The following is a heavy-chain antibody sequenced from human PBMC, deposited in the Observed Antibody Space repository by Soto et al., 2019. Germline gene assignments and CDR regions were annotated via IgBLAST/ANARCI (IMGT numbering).Heavy chain of an antibody. CDR1: GGSISSYY. CDR3: ATTGHMGRFDY. CDR2: IYYSGST. D-gene: IGHD1-26*01. Sequence: SETLSLTCTVSGGSISSYYWSWIRQPPGKGLEWIGYIYYSGSTNYNPSLKSRVTISVDTSKNQFSLKLSSVTAADTAVYYCATTGHMGRFDYWGQGTLVTVSS. J-gene: IGHJ4*02. V-gene: IGHV4-59*01.